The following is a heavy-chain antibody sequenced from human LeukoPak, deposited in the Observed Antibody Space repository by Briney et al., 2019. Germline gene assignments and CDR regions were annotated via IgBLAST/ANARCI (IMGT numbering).Heavy chain of an antibody. CDR1: GFTFSSYS. CDR3: ARALQWELQRDAFDI. J-gene: IGHJ3*02. D-gene: IGHD1-26*01. V-gene: IGHV3-48*04. CDR2: ISSSSSTI. Sequence: GGSLRLSCAASGFTFSSYSMNWVRQAPGKGLEWVSYISSSSSTIYYADSVKGRFTISRDNAKNSLYLQMNSLRAEDTAVYYCARALQWELQRDAFDIWGQGTMVTVSS.